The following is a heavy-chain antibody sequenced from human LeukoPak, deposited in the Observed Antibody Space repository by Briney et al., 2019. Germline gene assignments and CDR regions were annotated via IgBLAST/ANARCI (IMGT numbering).Heavy chain of an antibody. CDR1: GYTFTGYY. V-gene: IGHV1-2*02. CDR2: INPNSGGT. Sequence: ASVKVSCKASGYTFTGYYMHWVRQAPGQGLEWMGWINPNSGGTNYAQKFQGRVTMTRDTSISTAYMELSRLRSDDTAVYYCARIYYYDSSGPPGYWGQGTLVTVSS. CDR3: ARIYYYDSSGPPGY. D-gene: IGHD3-22*01. J-gene: IGHJ4*02.